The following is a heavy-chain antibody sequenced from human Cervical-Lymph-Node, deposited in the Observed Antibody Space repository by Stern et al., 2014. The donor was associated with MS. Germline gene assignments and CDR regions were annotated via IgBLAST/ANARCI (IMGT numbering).Heavy chain of an antibody. CDR2: IDWDDDK. Sequence: QVTLKESGPALVKPTQTLTLTCTFSGFSLSTSGMCVSWIRQPPGKALEWLARIDWDDDKYYSTSLKTRLTISKDTSKNQVVLTMTNMDPVDTATYYCARIRTSTAMVTGLDYWGQGTLVTVSS. V-gene: IGHV2-70*15. J-gene: IGHJ4*02. CDR3: ARIRTSTAMVTGLDY. CDR1: GFSLSTSGMC. D-gene: IGHD5-18*01.